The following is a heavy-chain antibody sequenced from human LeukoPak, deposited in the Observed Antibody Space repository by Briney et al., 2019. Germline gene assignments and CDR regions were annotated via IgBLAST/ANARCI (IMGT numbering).Heavy chain of an antibody. D-gene: IGHD5-12*01. Sequence: GGSLRLSCAPSGFSFNNYAMSWVRQAPGKGLEWVSLIIGSSCATFYADSVKGRFTISRDNSKNTLYLQMNSLRAEDTAVYFCAKGAYDYVEMGYFDNWGQGTLVTVSS. V-gene: IGHV3-23*01. CDR3: AKGAYDYVEMGYFDN. J-gene: IGHJ4*02. CDR2: IIGSSCAT. CDR1: GFSFNNYA.